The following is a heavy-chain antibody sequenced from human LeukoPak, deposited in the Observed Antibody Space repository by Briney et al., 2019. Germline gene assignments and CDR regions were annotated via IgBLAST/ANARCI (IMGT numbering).Heavy chain of an antibody. D-gene: IGHD3-22*01. Sequence: GGSLRLSCAHSGFTFSTYWIHWVRQAPGKGLVWVSRIKSDGGTNYADSVKGRFTISRDNAKKTVSLQMNSLSPEDTGVYYCARAPSEIGGYYPEYFRHWGQGTLVTVSS. CDR2: IKSDGGT. V-gene: IGHV3-74*01. CDR1: GFTFSTYW. CDR3: ARAPSEIGGYYPEYFRH. J-gene: IGHJ1*01.